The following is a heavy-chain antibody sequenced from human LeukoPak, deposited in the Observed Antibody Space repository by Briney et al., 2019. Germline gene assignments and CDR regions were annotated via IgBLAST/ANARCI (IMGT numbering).Heavy chain of an antibody. J-gene: IGHJ4*02. CDR1: GFTFSSYA. V-gene: IGHV3-23*01. CDR2: ISGSGGST. CDR3: AKNQGGFGELFMIDY. Sequence: GWSLRLSCAASGFTFSSYAMSWVRQAPGKGLEWVSAISGSGGSTYYADSVKGRFTISRDNSKNTLYLQMNSLRAEDTAVYYCAKNQGGFGELFMIDYWGQGTLVTVSS. D-gene: IGHD3-10*01.